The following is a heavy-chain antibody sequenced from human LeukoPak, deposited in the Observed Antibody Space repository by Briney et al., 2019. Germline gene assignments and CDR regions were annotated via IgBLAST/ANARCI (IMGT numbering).Heavy chain of an antibody. CDR3: AKIGLQRWLLDYYYDMDV. CDR1: GFTFSSYG. Sequence: GRSLRLSCAASGFTFSSYGMHWVRQAPGKGLEWVAVIWYDGSNKYYAESVKGRFTISRGNSKNTLYLQMNSLRAEDMAVYYCAKIGLQRWLLDYYYDMDVWGKGTTVTVSS. J-gene: IGHJ6*03. CDR2: IWYDGSNK. D-gene: IGHD5-18*01. V-gene: IGHV3-33*03.